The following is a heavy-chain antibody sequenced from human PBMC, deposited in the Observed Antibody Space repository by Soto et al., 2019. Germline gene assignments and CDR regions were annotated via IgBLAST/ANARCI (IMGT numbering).Heavy chain of an antibody. CDR2: IFTDGGT. V-gene: IGHV3-53*01. J-gene: IGHJ6*02. CDR1: GFTVSSSS. Sequence: PGGSLRLSCAASGFTVSSSSMNWVRQAPGKGLEWVSVIFTDGGTFYGDSVKGRFTISRDKSKNTLYLQMNSLRVEDTAVYFCARDSGGYYASGGWGDVWGQGTTVTVSS. CDR3: ARDSGGYYASGGWGDV. D-gene: IGHD3-10*01.